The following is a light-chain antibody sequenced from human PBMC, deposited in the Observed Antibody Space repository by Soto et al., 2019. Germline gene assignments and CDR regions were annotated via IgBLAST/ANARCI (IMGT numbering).Light chain of an antibody. V-gene: IGKV1-39*01. CDR2: RAS. CDR1: QIISTY. Sequence: DIQMTQSPSSLSASVGDRVTISCRASQIISTYLNWYQQKPGTAPRLLISRASSVKSGVPPRFSGSGSGRDFTLTISSLRPEDIATYFCQQSYTSPSWTFGQGTKVDIK. CDR3: QQSYTSPSWT. J-gene: IGKJ1*01.